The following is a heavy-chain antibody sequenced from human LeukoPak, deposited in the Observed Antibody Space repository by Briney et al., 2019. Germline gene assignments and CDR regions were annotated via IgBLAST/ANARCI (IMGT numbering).Heavy chain of an antibody. CDR1: GFTFSDYT. V-gene: IGHV3-21*01. CDR3: ARGYCGGDCYGD. D-gene: IGHD2-21*02. J-gene: IGHJ1*01. CDR2: ISGSSRHI. Sequence: PGGSLRLSCAASGFTFSDYTMNWVRQAPGEGQEYVSSISGSSRHIYYADSVKGRFTISRDNTQSSLYLQMNSLRVEDMAVYYCARGYCGGDCYGDWGQGTLVTVSS.